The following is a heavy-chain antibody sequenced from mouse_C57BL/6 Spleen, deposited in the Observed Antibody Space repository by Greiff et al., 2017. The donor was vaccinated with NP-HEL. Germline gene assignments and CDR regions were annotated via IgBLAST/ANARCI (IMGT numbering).Heavy chain of an antibody. CDR2: INPSSGYT. CDR3: ARTLTTEPYFDY. J-gene: IGHJ2*01. Sequence: QVQLRQSGAELARPGASVKMSCKASGYTFTSYTMHWVKQRPGQGLEWIGYINPSSGYTKYNQKFKDKATLTADKSSSTAYMQLSSLTSEDSAVYYCARTLTTEPYFDYWGQGTTLTVSS. V-gene: IGHV1-4*01. CDR1: GYTFTSYT. D-gene: IGHD1-1*01.